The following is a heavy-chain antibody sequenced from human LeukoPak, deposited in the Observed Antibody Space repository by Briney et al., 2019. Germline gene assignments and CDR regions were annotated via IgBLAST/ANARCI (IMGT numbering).Heavy chain of an antibody. CDR2: IYYSGST. J-gene: IGHJ4*02. V-gene: IGHV4-30-4*07. CDR3: ARGSGLLWFGELLDY. CDR1: GGSISSGGYS. Sequence: PSETLSLTCAVSGGSISSGGYSWSWIRQPPGKGLEWIGYIYYSGSTYYNPSLKSRVTISVDTSKNQFSLKLSSVTAADTAVYYCARGSGLLWFGELLDYWGQGTLSPSPQ. D-gene: IGHD3-10*01.